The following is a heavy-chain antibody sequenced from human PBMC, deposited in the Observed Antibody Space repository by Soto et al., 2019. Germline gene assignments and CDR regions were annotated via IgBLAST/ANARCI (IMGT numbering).Heavy chain of an antibody. V-gene: IGHV3-30-3*01. CDR3: ARLDYDFWSGALTGYYYYGTDV. CDR1: GFTFSSYA. CDR2: ISYDGSNK. D-gene: IGHD3-3*01. J-gene: IGHJ6*02. Sequence: GGSLRLSCAASGFTFSSYAMHWVRQAPGKGLEWVAVISYDGSNKYYADSVKGRFTISRDNSKNTLYLQMNSLRAEDTAVYYCARLDYDFWSGALTGYYYYGTDVCGQATTVTGSS.